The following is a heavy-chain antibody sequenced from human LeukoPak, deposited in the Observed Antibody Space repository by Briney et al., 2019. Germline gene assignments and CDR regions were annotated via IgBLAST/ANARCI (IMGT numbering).Heavy chain of an antibody. D-gene: IGHD3-10*01. V-gene: IGHV4-59*08. CDR3: ARGEIGELFLGDYGMDV. Sequence: SETLSLTCTVSGGSISSYYWSWLRQPPGKRLEWIGYIYYSGSTNYNPSLKSRVTISGDMSKKQFSLKVNSVTAADTAVYYCARGEIGELFLGDYGMDVWGQGTTVTVSS. CDR1: GGSISSYY. J-gene: IGHJ6*02. CDR2: IYYSGST.